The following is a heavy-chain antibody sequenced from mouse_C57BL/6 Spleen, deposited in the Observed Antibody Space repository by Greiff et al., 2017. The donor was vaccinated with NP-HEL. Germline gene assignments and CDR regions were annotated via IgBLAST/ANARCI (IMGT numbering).Heavy chain of an antibody. Sequence: VQLQQPGAELVKPGASVKLSCKASGYTFTSYWMLWVKQRPGQGLEWIGEIDPSVIYSNYNQKFKGKATLTVDTSSSTAYMQLSSLTSEYCEVEYCARVGGDVYAMDYWGQGTSVTVSS. CDR2: IDPSVIYS. D-gene: IGHD2-13*01. CDR3: ARVGGDVYAMDY. J-gene: IGHJ4*01. V-gene: IGHV1-50*01. CDR1: GYTFTSYW.